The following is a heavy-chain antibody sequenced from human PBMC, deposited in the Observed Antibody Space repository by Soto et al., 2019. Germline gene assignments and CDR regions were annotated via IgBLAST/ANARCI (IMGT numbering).Heavy chain of an antibody. CDR2: ISGSGGSI. Sequence: GGSLRLSCAASGFTFSSYAMSWVRQAPGKGLEWVSAISGSGGSIYYADSVKGRFTISRDNSKNTLYLQMNSLRAEDTAVYYCAKAPDYDFWSGYLNDYGMDVWGQGTTVTVSS. V-gene: IGHV3-23*01. CDR3: AKAPDYDFWSGYLNDYGMDV. J-gene: IGHJ6*02. D-gene: IGHD3-3*01. CDR1: GFTFSSYA.